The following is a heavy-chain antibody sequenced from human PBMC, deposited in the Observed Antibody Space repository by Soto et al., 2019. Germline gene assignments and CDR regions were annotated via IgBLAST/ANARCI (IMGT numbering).Heavy chain of an antibody. CDR2: IDTYNGKT. CDR3: VWGITFGGVLNGMDV. J-gene: IGHJ6*02. V-gene: IGHV1-18*01. D-gene: IGHD3-16*01. CDR1: GYTFTSYG. Sequence: QVQLVQSGVEVKKPGASVKVSCKASGYTFTSYGITWVRQAPGQGLEWMGWIDTYNGKTYYAQNLQGRVSMTTATSRSTAYMELRSLRSDDTAVYYCVWGITFGGVLNGMDVWGQGTTVTVSS.